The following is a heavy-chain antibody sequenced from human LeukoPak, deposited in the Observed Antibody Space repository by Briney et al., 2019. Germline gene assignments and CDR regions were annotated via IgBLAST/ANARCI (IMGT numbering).Heavy chain of an antibody. D-gene: IGHD3-3*01. CDR1: GYTFTSYY. J-gene: IGHJ6*02. CDR3: AREGTPPNYDFWSGPDYYYYYGMDV. CDR2: INPSGGST. V-gene: IGHV1-46*01. Sequence: ASVKVSCKASGYTFTSYYMHWVRQAPGQGLEWMGIINPSGGSTSYAQKFQGRVTMTRDTSTSTVYMELSSLRSEDTAVYYCAREGTPPNYDFWSGPDYYYYYGMDVWGQGTTVTVSS.